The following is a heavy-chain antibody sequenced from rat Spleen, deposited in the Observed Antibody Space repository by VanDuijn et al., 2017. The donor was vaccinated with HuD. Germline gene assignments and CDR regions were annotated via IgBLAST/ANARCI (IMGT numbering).Heavy chain of an antibody. CDR2: ISYDGSTT. Sequence: EVQLVESGGGLVQPGRSLQLSCAASGFTFNNYDMAWVRQTPTKGLEWVATISYDGSTTYYRDSVKGRFIISRDNAKSTLSLQMDSLRSEDTATYYCARRHYGYTDYFDYWGQGVMVPVSS. CDR1: GFTFNNYD. V-gene: IGHV5-29*01. J-gene: IGHJ2*01. D-gene: IGHD1-11*01. CDR3: ARRHYGYTDYFDY.